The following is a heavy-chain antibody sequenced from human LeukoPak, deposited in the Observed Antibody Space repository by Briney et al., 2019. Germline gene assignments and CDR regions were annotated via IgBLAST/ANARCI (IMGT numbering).Heavy chain of an antibody. D-gene: IGHD6-13*01. V-gene: IGHV4-34*01. CDR2: INHSGGT. CDR3: AAAAGRHDY. Sequence: SETLSLTCAVYGGSFRGYYWSWIRPPPGKGLECFGEINHSGGTYYNPSLNSRVTISVDTSKNQFSLKLSSETAADTAVYYCAAAAGRHDYWGQGTLVTVSS. J-gene: IGHJ4*02. CDR1: GGSFRGYY.